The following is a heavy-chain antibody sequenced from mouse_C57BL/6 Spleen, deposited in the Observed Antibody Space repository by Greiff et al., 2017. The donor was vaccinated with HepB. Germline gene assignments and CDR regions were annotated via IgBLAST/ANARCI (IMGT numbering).Heavy chain of an antibody. D-gene: IGHD1-1*01. J-gene: IGHJ4*01. V-gene: IGHV1-69*01. Sequence: QVQLKQPGAELVMPGASVKLSCKASGYTFTSYWMHWVKQRPGQGLEWIGEIDPSDSYTNYNQKFKGKSTLTVDKSSSTAYMQLSSLTSEDSAVYYCARSSSYDYAMDYWGQGTSVTVSS. CDR2: IDPSDSYT. CDR1: GYTFTSYW. CDR3: ARSSSYDYAMDY.